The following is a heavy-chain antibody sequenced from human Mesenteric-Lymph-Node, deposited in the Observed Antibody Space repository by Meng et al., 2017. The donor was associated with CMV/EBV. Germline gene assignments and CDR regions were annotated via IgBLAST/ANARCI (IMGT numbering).Heavy chain of an antibody. D-gene: IGHD3-3*01. CDR2: IYYSGST. Sequence: SETLSLTCTVSGGSISSSSYYWGWIRQPPGKGLEWIGSIYYSGSTYYNPSLKSRVTISVDTSKNQFSLKLSSVTAADTAVYYCARNTYYVFWSGYYSYYYYGMDVWGQGTTVTVSS. CDR3: ARNTYYVFWSGYYSYYYYGMDV. V-gene: IGHV4-39*01. CDR1: GGSISSSSYY. J-gene: IGHJ6*02.